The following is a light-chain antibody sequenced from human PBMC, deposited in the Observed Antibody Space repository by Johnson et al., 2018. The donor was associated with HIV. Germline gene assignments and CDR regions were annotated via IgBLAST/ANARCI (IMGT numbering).Light chain of an antibody. CDR3: ETWDSSLSGYYV. CDR1: SSNIGNNY. J-gene: IGLJ1*01. V-gene: IGLV1-51*01. Sequence: QSVLTQPPSVSAAPGQKVTISCSGSSSNIGNNYVSWYQQVPGTAPKLLIYYNDKRPSGIPDRFSGSKSGTSATLGITGLQTGDAADYYCETWDSSLSGYYVFGTGTKLTVL. CDR2: YND.